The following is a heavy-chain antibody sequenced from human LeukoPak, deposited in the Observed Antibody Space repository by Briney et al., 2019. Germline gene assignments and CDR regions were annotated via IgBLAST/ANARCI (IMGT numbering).Heavy chain of an antibody. CDR1: GGSISSGSYY. CDR3: ARDQGSIDY. J-gene: IGHJ4*02. D-gene: IGHD4-11*01. Sequence: SETLFLTCTVSGGSISSGSYYWSWIRQPAGKGLEWIGRIYTSGSTNYNPSLKSRVTISVDTSKNQFSLKLSSVTAADTAVYYCARDQGSIDYWGQGTLVTVSS. CDR2: IYTSGST. V-gene: IGHV4-61*02.